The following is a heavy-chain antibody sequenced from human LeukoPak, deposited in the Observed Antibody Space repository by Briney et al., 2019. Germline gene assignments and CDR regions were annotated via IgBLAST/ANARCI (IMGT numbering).Heavy chain of an antibody. CDR3: ARTDETAPAEDFQH. CDR1: GFIFSTYA. V-gene: IGHV3-53*01. J-gene: IGHJ1*01. Sequence: PGGSLRLSCAASGFIFSTYAMSWVRQAPGKGLEWVSVIYSGGSTYYADSVKGRFTISRDNSKNTLYLQMKSPRAEDTAVYYCARTDETAPAEDFQHWGQGTLVTVSS. CDR2: IYSGGST. D-gene: IGHD2-21*02.